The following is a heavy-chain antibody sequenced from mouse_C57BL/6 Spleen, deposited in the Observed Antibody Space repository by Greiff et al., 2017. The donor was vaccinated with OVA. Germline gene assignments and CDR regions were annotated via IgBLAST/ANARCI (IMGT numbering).Heavy chain of an antibody. Sequence: QVQLKQPGAELVLPAPSVTLSCKASGYTFTRYCMHCVKQSPGQGLEWLGEIDPSDSYTNSNPKFKGKSTLTVDKASSTAYMQLSSLTSEDSAVYYCARSTVVAPYFDYWGQGTTLTVSS. J-gene: IGHJ2*01. V-gene: IGHV1-69*01. D-gene: IGHD1-1*01. CDR2: IDPSDSYT. CDR1: GYTFTRYC. CDR3: ARSTVVAPYFDY.